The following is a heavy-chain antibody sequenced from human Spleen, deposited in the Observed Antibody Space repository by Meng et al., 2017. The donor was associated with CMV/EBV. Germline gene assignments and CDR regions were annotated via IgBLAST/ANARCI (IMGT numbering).Heavy chain of an antibody. CDR2: IIPGSGSA. J-gene: IGHJ4*02. CDR3: ARGGGTSGWYYYHDF. D-gene: IGHD6-19*01. V-gene: IGHV1-69*05. CDR1: GGNYTNVA. Sequence: GGNYTNVANNWVRQAPGQGLGWMGAIIPGSGSADYAPNFQGRVAITTDESTSTTYMDLSSLTSDDSAVYYCARGGGTSGWYYYHDFWGQGTLVTVSS.